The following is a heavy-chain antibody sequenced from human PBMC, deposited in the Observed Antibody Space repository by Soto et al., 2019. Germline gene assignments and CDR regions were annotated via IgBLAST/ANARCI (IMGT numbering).Heavy chain of an antibody. CDR2: INHSGST. Sequence: QVQLQQWGAGLLKPSETLSLTCAVYGGSFSGYYWSWIRQPPGKGLEWIGEINHSGSTNYNPSLKSRVTISVDTSKNQFSLKLSSVTAADTAVYYCARGSNYSHRYYYYYYMDVWGKGTTVTVSS. CDR3: ARGSNYSHRYYYYYYMDV. D-gene: IGHD4-4*01. J-gene: IGHJ6*03. CDR1: GGSFSGYY. V-gene: IGHV4-34*01.